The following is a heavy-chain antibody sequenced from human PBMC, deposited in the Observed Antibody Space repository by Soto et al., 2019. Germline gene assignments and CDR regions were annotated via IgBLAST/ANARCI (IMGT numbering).Heavy chain of an antibody. CDR1: GFTFSNAW. J-gene: IGHJ4*02. CDR2: IKSKTDGGTT. CDR3: TSGWGSWYFDY. V-gene: IGHV3-15*01. D-gene: IGHD7-27*01. Sequence: GGSLRLSCAASGFTFSNAWMSWVRQAPGKGLEWVGRIKSKTDGGTTDYAAPVKGRFTISRDDSKNTLYLQMNSLKTEDTAVYYCTSGWGSWYFDYWGQGTLVTVSS.